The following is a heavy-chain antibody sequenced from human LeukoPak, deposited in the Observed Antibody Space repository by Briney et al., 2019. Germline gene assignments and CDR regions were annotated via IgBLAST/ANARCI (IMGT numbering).Heavy chain of an antibody. CDR2: IYYSGST. V-gene: IGHV4-59*01. CDR1: GSSISSYY. J-gene: IGHJ4*02. CDR3: ARVAESGWYYFDY. D-gene: IGHD6-19*01. Sequence: SETLSLTCTVSGSSISSYYWSWIRQPPGKGLEWIGYIYYSGSTNYNPSLKSRVTISVDTSKNQFSLKLSSVTAADTAVYYCARVAESGWYYFDYWGQGTLVTVSS.